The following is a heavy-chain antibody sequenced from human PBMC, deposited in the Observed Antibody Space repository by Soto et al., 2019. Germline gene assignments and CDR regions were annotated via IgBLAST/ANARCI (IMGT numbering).Heavy chain of an antibody. CDR3: ARYPYTSYCSDGSCSYDAFDI. Sequence: QVQMVQSGAEVKKPGASVKVSCRASGYSFTSYDVNWVRQATGQGLEWMGWMNPNIGNTAFAQKFQGRVTMTRDTPISTAYMELSGLRSEDTAVYYCARYPYTSYCSDGSCSYDAFDIWGEGTVVTVSS. CDR1: GYSFTSYD. D-gene: IGHD2-15*01. V-gene: IGHV1-8*01. CDR2: MNPNIGNT. J-gene: IGHJ3*02.